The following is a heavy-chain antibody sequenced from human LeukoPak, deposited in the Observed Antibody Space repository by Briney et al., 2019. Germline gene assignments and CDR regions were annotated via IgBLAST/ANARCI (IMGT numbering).Heavy chain of an antibody. Sequence: ASVKVSCKASGYTFTSYGISWVRQAPGQGLEWMGWISAYNGNTNYAQKLQGRVTMTTDTSTSTAYMELRSLRSDGTAVYYCARVPYQLLYFDYWGQGTLVTVSS. J-gene: IGHJ4*02. CDR1: GYTFTSYG. V-gene: IGHV1-18*01. CDR2: ISAYNGNT. D-gene: IGHD2-2*01. CDR3: ARVPYQLLYFDY.